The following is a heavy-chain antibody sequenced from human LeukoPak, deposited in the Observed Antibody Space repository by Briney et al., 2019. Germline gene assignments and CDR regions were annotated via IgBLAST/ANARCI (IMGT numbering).Heavy chain of an antibody. CDR3: ARALNTVTTPANWFEP. V-gene: IGHV1-46*01. J-gene: IGHJ5*02. D-gene: IGHD4-17*01. CDR2: INPSGGST. Sequence: ASVKVSCKASGYTFTSYYMHWVRQAPGQGLEWMGIINPSGGSTSYAQKFQGRVTMTRDTSTSTVYMELSSLRSEDTAVYYCARALNTVTTPANWFEPWGQGTLVTVSS. CDR1: GYTFTSYY.